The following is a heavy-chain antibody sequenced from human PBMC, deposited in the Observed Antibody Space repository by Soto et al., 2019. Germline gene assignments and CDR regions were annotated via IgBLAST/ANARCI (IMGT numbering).Heavy chain of an antibody. Sequence: PGGSLRLSCAASGFAFSSYAMDWVRQAPGKGLGVVSSISSRDSYRYYADSVKGRFTISRDNAKNSLSLQMNSLRAEDTAVYFCARSRGGQEADYWGQGTLVTVSS. J-gene: IGHJ4*02. D-gene: IGHD3-10*01. CDR2: ISSRDSYR. CDR3: ARSRGGQEADY. V-gene: IGHV3-21*01. CDR1: GFAFSSYA.